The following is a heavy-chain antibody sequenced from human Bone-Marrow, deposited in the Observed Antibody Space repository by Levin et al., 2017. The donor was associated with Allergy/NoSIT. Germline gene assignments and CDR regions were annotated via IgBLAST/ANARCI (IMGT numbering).Heavy chain of an antibody. CDR1: GFTFSNAW. Sequence: GESLKISCAASGFTFSNAWMSWVRQAPGKGLEWVGRIKSKTDGGTTDYAAPVKGRFTISRDDSKNTLYLQMNSLKTEDTAVYYCTTDIGVWIVATISDYWGQGTLVTVSS. CDR2: IKSKTDGGTT. J-gene: IGHJ4*02. D-gene: IGHD5-12*01. V-gene: IGHV3-15*01. CDR3: TTDIGVWIVATISDY.